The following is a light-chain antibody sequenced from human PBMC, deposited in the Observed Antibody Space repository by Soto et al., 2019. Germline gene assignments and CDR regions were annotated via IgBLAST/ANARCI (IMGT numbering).Light chain of an antibody. CDR2: WAS. V-gene: IGKV4-1*01. CDR3: QEYYDTAWA. Sequence: DIVMTQSPDSLAVSLGERATINCKSSQSISHSSNNKNKLAWYQQKPGQPPKLLISWASIRESGVPDRFSGSGSGTDFTLTISSLQAEDVAVYCCQEYYDTAWAFGPGTKGEIK. J-gene: IGKJ1*01. CDR1: QSISHSSNNKNK.